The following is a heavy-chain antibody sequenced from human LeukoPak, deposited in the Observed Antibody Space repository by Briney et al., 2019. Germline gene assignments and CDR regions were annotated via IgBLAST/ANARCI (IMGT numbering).Heavy chain of an antibody. CDR1: GGSFSGYF. V-gene: IGHV4-34*01. J-gene: IGHJ4*02. Sequence: PSETLSLTCAVYGGSFSGYFWTWIRQPPGKGLEWIGEINHSGSTNYNPSLKSRVTISVDTSKNQFSLKLTSVTAADTAVYYCAGGVGFVKIDYWGQGTLVTVSP. CDR2: INHSGST. CDR3: AGGVGFVKIDY. D-gene: IGHD3-10*01.